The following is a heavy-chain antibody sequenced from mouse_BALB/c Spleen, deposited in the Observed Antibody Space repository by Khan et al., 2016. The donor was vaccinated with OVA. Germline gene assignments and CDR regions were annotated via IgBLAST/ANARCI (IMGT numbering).Heavy chain of an antibody. V-gene: IGHV9-4*02. CDR1: RYTFTTAG. J-gene: IGHJ4*01. CDR3: ARGGAAYYRNDGGAMEY. D-gene: IGHD2-14*01. CDR2: INTHSGVP. Sequence: QVQLQQSGPELKKPGETVRISCKASRYTFTTAGIQWVQKMPGKGLKWIGWINTHSGVPKYAEDFKGRFAFSLEISVSTAYLQITNLKNEDTATYFCARGGAAYYRNDGGAMEYWGQGTSVTVSS.